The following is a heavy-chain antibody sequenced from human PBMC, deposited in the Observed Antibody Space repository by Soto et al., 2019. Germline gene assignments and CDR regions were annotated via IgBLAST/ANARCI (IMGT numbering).Heavy chain of an antibody. D-gene: IGHD3-10*01. CDR2: IRGSGDNT. CDR3: AKGRGVTASGFDY. V-gene: IGHV3-23*01. Sequence: GGSLRLSCAASGFTFSSYTMSWVRQAPGEGLEWVSAIRGSGDNTYYADSVKGRFTISRDNSKNTLYLQMNSLRAEDSALYYCAKGRGVTASGFDYWGQGTPVTVSS. J-gene: IGHJ4*02. CDR1: GFTFSSYT.